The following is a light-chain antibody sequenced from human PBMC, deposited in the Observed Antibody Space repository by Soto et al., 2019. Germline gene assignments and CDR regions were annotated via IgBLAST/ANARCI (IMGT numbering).Light chain of an antibody. V-gene: IGLV1-40*01. CDR2: GNN. CDR1: NSNIGAAYD. Sequence: QPVLTQPPSVSGAPGQRVTISCTRSNSNIGAAYDVHWYQQVPGRAPKLLIFGNNNRPSGVPDRFSGSKSGTSASLAITGLQAEDEADYYCQSYDGRSRVFGGGTKLTVL. CDR3: QSYDGRSRV. J-gene: IGLJ2*01.